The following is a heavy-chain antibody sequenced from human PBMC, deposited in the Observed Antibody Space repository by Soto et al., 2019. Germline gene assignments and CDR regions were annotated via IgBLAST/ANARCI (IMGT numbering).Heavy chain of an antibody. CDR3: ARDPATINRLIGVWFGT. CDR1: GNTFGRFT. J-gene: IGHJ5*02. Sequence: SVEAFAKAPGNTFGRFTMHWAPQPPGQELEWTGGFKPISDITNYAQRFQGRVTFTADACTSTVHLELSSLRSEDTATYYCARDPATINRLIGVWFGTWRQETLGGISS. CDR2: FKPISDIT. D-gene: IGHD4-4*01. V-gene: IGHV1-69*13.